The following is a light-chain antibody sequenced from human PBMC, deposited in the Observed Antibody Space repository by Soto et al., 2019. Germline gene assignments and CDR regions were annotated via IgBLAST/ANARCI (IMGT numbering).Light chain of an antibody. CDR1: QSISSY. V-gene: IGKV1-39*01. CDR3: QLSYSEGT. J-gene: IGKJ3*01. Sequence: DIQMTQSPSSLSASVGDRVTITCRASQSISSYLNWYQQKPGKAPKLLIYAASSLQSGVPSRFSGSGSGTDFTLTISSLQPEDFATYYCQLSYSEGTFGPGTKVDIK. CDR2: AAS.